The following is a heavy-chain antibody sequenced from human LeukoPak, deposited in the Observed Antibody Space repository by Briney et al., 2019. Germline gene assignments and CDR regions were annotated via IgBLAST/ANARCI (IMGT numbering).Heavy chain of an antibody. J-gene: IGHJ4*02. D-gene: IGHD3-22*01. CDR3: AREGYDSSGYYYLEY. V-gene: IGHV4-4*07. CDR2: IYTSGST. CDR1: GGSISSYY. Sequence: SETLSLTCTVSGGSISSYYWSWIRQPAGKGLEWIGRIYTSGSTNYNPSLKSRVTMSVDTSKNQFSLKLSSVTAADTAVYYCAREGYDSSGYYYLEYWGQGTLVTVSS.